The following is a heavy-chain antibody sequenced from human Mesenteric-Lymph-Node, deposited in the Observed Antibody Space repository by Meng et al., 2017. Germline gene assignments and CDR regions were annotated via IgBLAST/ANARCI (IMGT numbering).Heavy chain of an antibody. J-gene: IGHJ4*02. CDR1: GFTFSSYA. V-gene: IGHV3-30*01. Sequence: GESLKISCAASGFTFSSYAMHWVRQAPGKGLEWVAVISYDGSNKYYADSVKGRFTISRDNSKNTLYLQMNSLRAEDTAVYYCARDHHVWGSYHYTPFDYWGQGTLVTVSS. CDR2: ISYDGSNK. D-gene: IGHD3-16*02. CDR3: ARDHHVWGSYHYTPFDY.